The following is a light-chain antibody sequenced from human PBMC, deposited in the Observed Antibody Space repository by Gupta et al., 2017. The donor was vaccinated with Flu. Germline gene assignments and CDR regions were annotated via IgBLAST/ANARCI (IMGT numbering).Light chain of an antibody. CDR1: QSVSSSY. V-gene: IGKV3-20*01. CDR3: QQYGSSPPNT. J-gene: IGKJ4*01. Sequence: EIVLTQSPGTLSLSPGERATLSCRASQSVSSSYLAWYQQKPGQALRLLIYGASSRATGIPDRFSGRGSGTDFTLTISRLEPEDFAVYYCQQYGSSPPNTFGGGTKVEIK. CDR2: GAS.